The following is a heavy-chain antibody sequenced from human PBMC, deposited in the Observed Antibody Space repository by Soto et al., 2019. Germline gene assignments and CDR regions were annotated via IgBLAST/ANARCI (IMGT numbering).Heavy chain of an antibody. Sequence: QVQVVQSGAEVKKPESSVKVSCKPSGGTFNTYTVNWVRLAPGHGLEWMGRFIPILDMANYAQKFQDRVTIASERSTFTANMELNSLTSSDTAVYYCAIRYFRNNSCPWDFDFWCPGNRVSVSS. CDR1: GGTFNTYT. CDR2: FIPILDMA. J-gene: IGHJ4*02. D-gene: IGHD3-9*01. V-gene: IGHV1-69*02. CDR3: AIRYFRNNSCPWDFDF.